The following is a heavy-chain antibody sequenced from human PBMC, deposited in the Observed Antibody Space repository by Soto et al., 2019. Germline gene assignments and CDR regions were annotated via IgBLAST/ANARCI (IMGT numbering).Heavy chain of an antibody. CDR2: IYYSGQT. V-gene: IGHV4-39*01. CDR1: GVSISGSSYY. CDR3: ARHGSS. J-gene: IGHJ5*02. Sequence: QLQLQESGPGLVKPSETLSLICSVSGVSISGSSYYWGWIRQPPGKGLEWIGSIYYSGQTYYNPSLKSRVTISVVRSKNQFSLNLTSVTDTDTAFYYCARHGSSWGQGTLVTVSS.